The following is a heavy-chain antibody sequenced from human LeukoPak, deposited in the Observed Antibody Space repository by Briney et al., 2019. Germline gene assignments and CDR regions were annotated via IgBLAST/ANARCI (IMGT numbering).Heavy chain of an antibody. J-gene: IGHJ5*02. CDR2: IIPIFGTT. D-gene: IGHD4-17*01. Sequence: ASVKVSCKASGGTFSSYAINWVRQAPGQGLEWMGGIIPIFGTTNYAQKFQGRVTITADKSTSTAYMELSSLRSEDTAVYYCASSHDYGDYVRWFDPWGQGTLVTVSS. V-gene: IGHV1-69*06. CDR1: GGTFSSYA. CDR3: ASSHDYGDYVRWFDP.